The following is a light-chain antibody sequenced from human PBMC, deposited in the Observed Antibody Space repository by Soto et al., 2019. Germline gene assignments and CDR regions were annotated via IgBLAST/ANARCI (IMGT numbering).Light chain of an antibody. J-gene: IGKJ1*01. CDR3: LQGSHWPWT. CDR1: QSPFSAYETTY. Sequence: DVVMAQSPLSLPVTLGQPPPFSCSSGQSPFSAYETTYLNWFPQRPGQAPRRLIYRLSNRDSGVPDRFSGSGSGTDFTLKISRVEAEDVGVYYCLQGSHWPWTFGQGTKVEI. V-gene: IGKV2-30*01. CDR2: RLS.